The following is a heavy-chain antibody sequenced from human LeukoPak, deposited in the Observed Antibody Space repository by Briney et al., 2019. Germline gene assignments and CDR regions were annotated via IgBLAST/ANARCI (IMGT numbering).Heavy chain of an antibody. V-gene: IGHV1-69*02. CDR3: AVYGDQGDYFDY. CDR1: GGTFSSYT. J-gene: IGHJ4*02. D-gene: IGHD4-17*01. CDR2: IIPILGIA. Sequence: SVKVSCKASGGTFSSYTISWVRQAPGQGLEWMGRIIPILGIANYAQKFQGRVTITADKSTSTAYMELSSLRSEDTAVYYCAVYGDQGDYFDYWGQGTLVAVSS.